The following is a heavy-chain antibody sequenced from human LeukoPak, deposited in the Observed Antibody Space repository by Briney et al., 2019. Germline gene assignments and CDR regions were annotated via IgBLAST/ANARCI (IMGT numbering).Heavy chain of an antibody. V-gene: IGHV5-51*01. CDR2: IYPGDSDT. CDR1: GYSFTTYW. J-gene: IGHJ4*02. D-gene: IGHD2-21*02. CDR3: ARAYCGGDCYSLFDY. Sequence: GESLKISCKGSGYSFTTYWIGWVRQMPGKGLEWMGIIYPGDSDTRYSPSFQGQVTISADKSISTAYLQWSSLKASDTAMYYCARAYCGGDCYSLFDYWGQGTLVTVSS.